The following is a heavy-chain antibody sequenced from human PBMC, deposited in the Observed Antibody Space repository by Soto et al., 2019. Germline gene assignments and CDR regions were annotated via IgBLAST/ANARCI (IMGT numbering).Heavy chain of an antibody. CDR1: GDSFSSNSAA. V-gene: IGHV6-1*01. D-gene: IGHD3-10*01. CDR2: AYYRYKWFN. J-gene: IGHJ6*02. Sequence: KQSQTLSLTCAISGDSFSSNSAAWNWIRQSPSRGLEWLERAYYRYKWFNGYAVSVKSRITINPDASKNQFSLQLNSVTPDDTAVYYCARGDQPVRLYGMDVWGQGTTVTVSS. CDR3: ARGDQPVRLYGMDV.